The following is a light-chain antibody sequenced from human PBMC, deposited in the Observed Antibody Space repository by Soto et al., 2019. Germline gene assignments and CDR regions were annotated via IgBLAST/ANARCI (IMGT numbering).Light chain of an antibody. CDR1: QDIINY. Sequence: TQSPATLSASVGDRVTIPCQSSQDIINYLNWYQQKPGKAPKLLIYDASNLETGVPSRFSGSGSGTDFTFTISSLQPEDIATYYCQQYDNLPLTFGGGTKVDIK. CDR3: QQYDNLPLT. J-gene: IGKJ4*01. V-gene: IGKV1-33*01. CDR2: DAS.